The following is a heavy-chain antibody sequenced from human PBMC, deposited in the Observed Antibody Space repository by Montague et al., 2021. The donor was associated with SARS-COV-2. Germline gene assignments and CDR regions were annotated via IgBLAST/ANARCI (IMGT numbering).Heavy chain of an antibody. CDR1: GDSISTSTW. CDR2: IFHSGTI. Sequence: SETLSLTCRVSGDSISTSTWWTWVRQTPGKGLEWIGEIFHSGTINYNPSLHNRVSISVDKSTNQFSLRLSSLIAADTAVYYCATLSRRTAAGTRDYFVLDVWGQGTTVVVSS. J-gene: IGHJ6*02. CDR3: ATLSRRTAAGTRDYFVLDV. D-gene: IGHD6-13*01. V-gene: IGHV4-4*02.